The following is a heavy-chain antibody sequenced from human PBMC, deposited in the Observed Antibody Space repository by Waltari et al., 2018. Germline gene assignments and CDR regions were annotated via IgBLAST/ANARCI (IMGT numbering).Heavy chain of an antibody. CDR2: VHGSTGRT. D-gene: IGHD2-15*01. J-gene: IGHJ4*02. CDR3: ARDRGRGLYLDT. V-gene: IGHV4-4*02. Sequence: QLQLQESGPGLVQPSGTLSLPCSVSGDSARNPSLWNWVRQPPGKGLEWIGQVHGSTGRTNYNPSFASRVTVSLDTYNNQFSLKLTYATAADTAVYYCARDRGRGLYLDTWGPGTLVTVSS. CDR1: GDSARNPSL.